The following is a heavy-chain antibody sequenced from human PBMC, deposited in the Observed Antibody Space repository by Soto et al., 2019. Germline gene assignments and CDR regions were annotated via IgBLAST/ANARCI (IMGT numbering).Heavy chain of an antibody. CDR3: AKDRSVTSATQCFDY. J-gene: IGHJ4*02. CDR1: GFTFSSYA. Sequence: GGSLRLSCAASGFTFSSYAMSWVRQAPGKGLEWVSGISRSGSDTFYADSVKGRFAISRDSSKNTLFLQMNSLRAEDTAIYYCAKDRSVTSATQCFDYWGPGTLVTVSS. V-gene: IGHV3-23*01. D-gene: IGHD2-15*01. CDR2: ISRSGSDT.